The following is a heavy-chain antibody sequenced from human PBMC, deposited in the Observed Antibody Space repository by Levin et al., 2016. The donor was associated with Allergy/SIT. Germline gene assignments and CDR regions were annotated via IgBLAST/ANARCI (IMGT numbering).Heavy chain of an antibody. CDR1: GFTFSNYW. CDR3: ARDLHGSVDV. CDR2: ITTDEKST. D-gene: IGHD6-19*01. Sequence: GGSLRLSCAASGFTFSNYWMHWVRQGPGKGLVWVSRITTDEKSTSYADSVKGRFTISRDNAKNTLYLQMNSLRADDTAVYYCARDLHGSVDVWGQGTTVTVSS. V-gene: IGHV3-74*01. J-gene: IGHJ6*02.